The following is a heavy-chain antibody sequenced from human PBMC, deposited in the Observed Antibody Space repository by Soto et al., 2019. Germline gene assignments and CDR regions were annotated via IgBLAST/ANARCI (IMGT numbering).Heavy chain of an antibody. Sequence: GRSMRHPCASSEFTIDDYGMNLVRQDPGKGLEWVGRSRNKANSYTTEYAASVKGRFTISRDESKNSLHLQMNSLKTEDTAVYYCGRAHYNSGWYLPDYRGEGTLVTGSS. J-gene: IGHJ4*02. D-gene: IGHD6-19*01. V-gene: IGHV3-72*01. CDR3: GRAHYNSGWYLPDY. CDR2: SRNKANSYTT. CDR1: EFTIDDYG.